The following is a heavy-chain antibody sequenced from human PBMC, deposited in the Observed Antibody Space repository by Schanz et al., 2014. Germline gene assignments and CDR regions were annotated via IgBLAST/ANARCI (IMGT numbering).Heavy chain of an antibody. CDR3: ARDPQYYYGSGRGY. J-gene: IGHJ4*02. CDR1: GGTFTSYA. Sequence: QVQLVQSGAEVRKPGSSVRVSCKASGGTFTSYAFSWVRQAPGQGLEWMGRIIPIVDITNYAQKFQGRVTSTADISTSTAYMELISLTSEDTAVYYCARDPQYYYGSGRGYWGQGTLVTVST. V-gene: IGHV1-69*04. D-gene: IGHD3-10*01. CDR2: IIPIVDIT.